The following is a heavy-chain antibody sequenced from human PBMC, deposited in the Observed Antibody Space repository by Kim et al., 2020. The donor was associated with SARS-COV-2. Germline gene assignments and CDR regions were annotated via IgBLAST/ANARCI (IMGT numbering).Heavy chain of an antibody. Sequence: SETLSLTCTVSGGPISSYYWSWIRQPPGKGLEWIGYIYYSGSTNYNPSLKSRVTISVDTSKNQFSLKLSSVTAADTAVYYCARDQAALGLWGQGTTVTVSS. J-gene: IGHJ6*02. CDR1: GGPISSYY. D-gene: IGHD6-25*01. V-gene: IGHV4-59*01. CDR3: ARDQAALGL. CDR2: IYYSGST.